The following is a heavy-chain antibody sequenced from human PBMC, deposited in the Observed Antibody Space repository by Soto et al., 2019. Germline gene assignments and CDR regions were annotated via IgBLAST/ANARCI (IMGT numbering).Heavy chain of an antibody. CDR3: ARVIGYSYSYYFDY. Sequence: QVQLVQSGAEVKKPGSSVKVSCKSSGVPFSSYAISWVRQAPGQGRAWMGGIIPIFGTANYAQKFQGRVTSTADESTSTAYMELSSLRSEDTDVYYCARVIGYSYSYYFDYWGQGTLVTVSS. CDR1: GVPFSSYA. V-gene: IGHV1-69*01. D-gene: IGHD5-18*01. J-gene: IGHJ4*02. CDR2: IIPIFGTA.